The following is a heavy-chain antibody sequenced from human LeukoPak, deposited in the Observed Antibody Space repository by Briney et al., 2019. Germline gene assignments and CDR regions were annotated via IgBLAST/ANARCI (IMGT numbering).Heavy chain of an antibody. V-gene: IGHV3-23*01. Sequence: GGSLRLSCAASGFSFGTYAMAWVRHVPGQGLECLSGISGDTRTKSYADSVKGRFTISRDNSKNTLYLQMDSLRAEDTAKYYCTKALFGAVQYWGQGILVTVSS. D-gene: IGHD3-10*01. CDR3: TKALFGAVQY. J-gene: IGHJ4*02. CDR1: GFSFGTYA. CDR2: ISGDTRTK.